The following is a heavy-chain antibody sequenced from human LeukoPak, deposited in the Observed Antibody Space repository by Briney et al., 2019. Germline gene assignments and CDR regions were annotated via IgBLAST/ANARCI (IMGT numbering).Heavy chain of an antibody. CDR1: GYTFTGYY. CDR2: INPNSGGT. D-gene: IGHD3-22*01. Sequence: ASVKVSCKASGYTFTGYYMHWVRQAPGQGLEWMGWINPNSGGTNYAQKFQGRVTMTRDTSISTAYMELSRLRSDDTAVYYCARENYYDSSALGNDYWGQGTLVTVPS. V-gene: IGHV1-2*02. CDR3: ARENYYDSSALGNDY. J-gene: IGHJ4*02.